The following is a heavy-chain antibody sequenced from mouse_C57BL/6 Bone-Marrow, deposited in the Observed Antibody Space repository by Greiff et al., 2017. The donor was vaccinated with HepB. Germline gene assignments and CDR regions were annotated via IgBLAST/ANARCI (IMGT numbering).Heavy chain of an antibody. D-gene: IGHD1-1*01. Sequence: QVQLKQSGAELARPGASVKMSCKASGYTFTSYTMHWVKQRPGQGLEWIGYINPSSGYTKYNQKFKDKATLTADKSSSTAYVQLSSLTSEDSAVYYCARDYYYGVLFDYWGQGTTLTVSS. CDR3: ARDYYYGVLFDY. J-gene: IGHJ2*01. CDR1: GYTFTSYT. V-gene: IGHV1-4*01. CDR2: INPSSGYT.